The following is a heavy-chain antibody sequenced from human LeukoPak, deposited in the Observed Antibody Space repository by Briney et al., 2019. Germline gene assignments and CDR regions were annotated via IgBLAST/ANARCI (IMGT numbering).Heavy chain of an antibody. CDR1: GFTFINAW. CDR2: IKAKAHGGTI. J-gene: IGHJ4*02. V-gene: IGHV3-15*01. CDR3: TTDGVGVEGATYDN. D-gene: IGHD1-26*01. Sequence: GGSLRLSCAASGFTFINAWMAWVRQAPGKGLEWVRRIKAKAHGGTIEYAARVKGRFTISRDNSKNKLYLQMNRLKTEDTAVYYCTTDGVGVEGATYDNWGQGTLVSVSS.